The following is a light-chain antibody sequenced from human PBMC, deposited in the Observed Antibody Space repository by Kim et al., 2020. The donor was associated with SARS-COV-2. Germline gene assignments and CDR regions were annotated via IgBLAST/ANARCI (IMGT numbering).Light chain of an antibody. CDR2: GNS. CDR1: RSNIGAGYD. J-gene: IGLJ1*01. Sequence: VTIACTGSRSNIGAGYDFHWDQQLPGTAPNLLIYGNSNRPSGVPDRFSGSKSGTSASLAITGLQAEDEADYYCQSYDSSLSAYYVFGTGTKVTVL. CDR3: QSYDSSLSAYYV. V-gene: IGLV1-40*01.